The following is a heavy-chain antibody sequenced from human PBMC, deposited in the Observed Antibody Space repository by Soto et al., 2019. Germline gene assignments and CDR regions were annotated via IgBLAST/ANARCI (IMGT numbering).Heavy chain of an antibody. J-gene: IGHJ4*02. Sequence: SETLSLTCAVSGYSISSGYYWGWLRQPPGKGLEWIGSIYHGGSTYYNPSLNSRVTLSIDMTNNHVSLILNSVTAADTDVYYCAKDLGSYLSPAFDYWGLGTLVTAPQ. V-gene: IGHV4-38-2*02. D-gene: IGHD1-26*01. CDR3: AKDLGSYLSPAFDY. CDR2: IYHGGST. CDR1: GYSISSGYY.